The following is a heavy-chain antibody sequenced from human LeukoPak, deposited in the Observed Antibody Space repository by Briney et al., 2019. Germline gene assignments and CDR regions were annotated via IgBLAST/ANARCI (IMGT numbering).Heavy chain of an antibody. CDR1: GASISSNTYY. V-gene: IGHV4-39*07. D-gene: IGHD6-13*01. Sequence: SETLSLTCSASGASISSNTYYWGWVRQPPGKGLEWIGYISNSGSTYYNPSLKSRVTISVDTSKAQFSLRLSSVTAADTAVYYCARDHGSSNWYYYWGQGTLVTVAS. CDR2: ISNSGST. J-gene: IGHJ4*02. CDR3: ARDHGSSNWYYY.